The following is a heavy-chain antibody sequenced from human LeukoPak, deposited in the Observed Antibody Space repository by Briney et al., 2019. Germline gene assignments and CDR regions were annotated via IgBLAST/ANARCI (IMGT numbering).Heavy chain of an antibody. CDR2: IYYSGST. CDR1: GGSMITSNYY. V-gene: IGHV4-39*01. CDR3: ARQTLWFGDENWFDP. D-gene: IGHD3-10*01. Sequence: KASETLSLTCTVSGGSMITSNYYWGWIRQPPGRGLEWIGSIYYSGSTYYNPSLESRVTISVDTSKNQFSLKLSSVTAADTAVYYCARQTLWFGDENWFDPWGQGTLVTVSS. J-gene: IGHJ5*02.